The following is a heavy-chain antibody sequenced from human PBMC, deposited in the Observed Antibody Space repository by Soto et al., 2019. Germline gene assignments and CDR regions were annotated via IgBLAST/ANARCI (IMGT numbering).Heavy chain of an antibody. J-gene: IGHJ4*02. CDR3: ARLGNYDILSGPYYFDY. D-gene: IGHD3-9*01. V-gene: IGHV4-34*01. CDR2: INHSGST. Sequence: QVPLQQWGAGLLKPSETLSLTCAVYGGSFSGYYWSWIRQPPGKGLEWIGEINHSGSTNYNPSLVSRVTISVDTSKYQFSLKLSSVTAAVTAVYYCARLGNYDILSGPYYFDYWGQGTLVTVSS. CDR1: GGSFSGYY.